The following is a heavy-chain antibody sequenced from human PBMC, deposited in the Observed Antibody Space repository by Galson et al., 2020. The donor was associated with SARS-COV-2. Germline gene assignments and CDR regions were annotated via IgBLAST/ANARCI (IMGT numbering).Heavy chain of an antibody. Sequence: SGPTLVKPTQTLTLTCTFSGFSLSTSGLCVSWIRQPQGKALEWLALIDWDDDKYYSTSLKTRLTISKDTSKNQVVLTMTNMDPVDTATYYCERIRYDILTGYYYGMDVWGQGTTVTVSS. CDR3: ERIRYDILTGYYYGMDV. J-gene: IGHJ6*02. CDR1: GFSLSTSGLC. V-gene: IGHV2-70*01. D-gene: IGHD3-9*01. CDR2: IDWDDDK.